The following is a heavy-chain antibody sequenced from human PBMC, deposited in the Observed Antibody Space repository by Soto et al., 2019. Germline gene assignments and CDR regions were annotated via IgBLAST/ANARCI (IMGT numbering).Heavy chain of an antibody. Sequence: PGGSLRLSCAASGFTFSSYAMHWVRQAPGKGLEWVAVISYDGSNKYYADSVKGRFTISRDNSKNTLYLQMNSLRAEDTAVYYCARASDGMRRMDVWGQGSTDTVS. V-gene: IGHV3-30-3*01. J-gene: IGHJ6*02. D-gene: IGHD3-10*01. CDR3: ARASDGMRRMDV. CDR1: GFTFSSYA. CDR2: ISYDGSNK.